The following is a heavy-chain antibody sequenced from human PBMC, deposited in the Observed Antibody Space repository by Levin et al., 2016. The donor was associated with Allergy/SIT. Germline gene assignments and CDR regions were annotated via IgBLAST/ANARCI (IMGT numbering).Heavy chain of an antibody. Sequence: SETLSLTCAVYGGSFSGYSWSWIRQPPGKGLEWIGYIYHSGSTYYNPSLKSRVTISVDRSKNQFSLKLSSVTAADTAVYYCARDELELRGGLSYWGQGTLVTVSS. J-gene: IGHJ4*02. CDR1: GGSFSGYS. V-gene: IGHV4-30-2*01. CDR3: ARDELELRGGLSY. CDR2: IYHSGST. D-gene: IGHD1-7*01.